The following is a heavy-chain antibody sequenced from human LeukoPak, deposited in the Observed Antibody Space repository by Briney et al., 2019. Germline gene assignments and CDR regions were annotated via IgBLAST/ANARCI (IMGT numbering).Heavy chain of an antibody. V-gene: IGHV4-59*01. J-gene: IGHJ6*02. CDR3: ARLGVLRFLEWPNYGMDV. CDR2: IYYSGST. CDR1: GGSISSYY. D-gene: IGHD3-3*01. Sequence: ETLSLTCTVSGGSISSYYWSWIRQPPGKGLEWIGYIYYSGSTNYNPSLKSRVTISVDTSKNQFSLKLSSVTAADTAVYYCARLGVLRFLEWPNYGMDVWGQGTTVTVSS.